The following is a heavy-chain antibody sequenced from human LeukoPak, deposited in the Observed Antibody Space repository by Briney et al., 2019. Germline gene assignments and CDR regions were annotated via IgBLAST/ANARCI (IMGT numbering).Heavy chain of an antibody. D-gene: IGHD6-13*01. Sequence: KPSETLSLTCAVYGGSFSGYYWSWIRQPPGKGLEWIGEINHGGSTNYNPSLKSRVTISVDTSKNQFSLKLSSVTAADTAVYYCARQLSIAAAGTPFDPWGQGTLVTVSS. CDR3: ARQLSIAAAGTPFDP. CDR1: GGSFSGYY. J-gene: IGHJ5*02. CDR2: INHGGST. V-gene: IGHV4-34*01.